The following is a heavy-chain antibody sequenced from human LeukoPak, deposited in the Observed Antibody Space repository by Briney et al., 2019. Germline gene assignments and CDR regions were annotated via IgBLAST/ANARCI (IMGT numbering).Heavy chain of an antibody. CDR1: GFSFSNYN. CDR3: AKKFGGPNYYYYMDV. Sequence: GGSLRLSCAASGFSFSNYNMNWVRQAPGKGLEWVSSITSTSSYIYYADSVKGRFTISSDNSKNTLYLQMNSLRAEDTAVYYCAKKFGGPNYYYYMDVWGKGTTVTISS. J-gene: IGHJ6*03. CDR2: ITSTSSYI. D-gene: IGHD3-16*01. V-gene: IGHV3-21*01.